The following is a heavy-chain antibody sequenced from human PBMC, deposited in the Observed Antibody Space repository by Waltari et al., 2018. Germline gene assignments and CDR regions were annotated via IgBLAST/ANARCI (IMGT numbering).Heavy chain of an antibody. J-gene: IGHJ5*01. CDR3: TRDEFGGIAVFDS. CDR2: INSDDSST. Sequence: EVQLVESGGGLIQPGGSLRLSCAASGFTFSNYWMSWVRTVPGTGLVWVSSINSDDSSTDYADFVKGRFTISRDNVKNTLFLQMNSLRAEDTAVYYCTRDEFGGIAVFDSWGQGTLVTVSS. V-gene: IGHV3-74*01. CDR1: GFTFSNYW. D-gene: IGHD6-19*01.